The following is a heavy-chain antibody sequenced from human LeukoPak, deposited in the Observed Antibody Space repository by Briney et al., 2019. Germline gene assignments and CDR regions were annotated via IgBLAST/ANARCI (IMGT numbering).Heavy chain of an antibody. V-gene: IGHV3-23*01. J-gene: IGHJ4*02. Sequence: TGGSLRLSCAASGFTFSSYAMSWVRQAPGRGLEWVSTISGSGASPYYADSVKGRFTISRDNSKNTLYLQMSRLRAEDTAVYYCAKFARYCSGGSCYLWDSWGQGTPVTVSS. CDR2: ISGSGASP. D-gene: IGHD2-15*01. CDR1: GFTFSSYA. CDR3: AKFARYCSGGSCYLWDS.